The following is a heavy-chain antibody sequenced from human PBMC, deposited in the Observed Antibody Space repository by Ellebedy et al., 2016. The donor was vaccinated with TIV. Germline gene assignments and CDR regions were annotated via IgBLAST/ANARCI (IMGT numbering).Heavy chain of an antibody. CDR2: ILPRDSET. J-gene: IGHJ3*01. D-gene: IGHD7-27*01. V-gene: IGHV5-51*01. Sequence: GKSLKISCKFSGDNFLAYWIAWVRQMPGKGLEWMGIILPRDSETRYSPSFQGQITISVDKSITTAYLQWNSLKASDTAMYYCASRNWANAFDVWGQGTMVTVSS. CDR1: GDNFLAYW. CDR3: ASRNWANAFDV.